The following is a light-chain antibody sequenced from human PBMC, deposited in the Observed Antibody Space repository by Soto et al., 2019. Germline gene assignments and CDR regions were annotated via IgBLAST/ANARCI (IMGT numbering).Light chain of an antibody. CDR3: AAWDDSLNDYA. CDR2: YDD. V-gene: IGLV1-36*01. CDR1: NSNIGNNG. Sequence: QSVLTQPPSVSEAPRQRVTISCSGSNSNIGNNGVNWYQQLPGKAPKLLIYYDDLLPSGVSDRFSGSRSGTSASLAIRGLKPEDEADYYWAAWDDSLNDYAFGTGTKVTVL. J-gene: IGLJ1*01.